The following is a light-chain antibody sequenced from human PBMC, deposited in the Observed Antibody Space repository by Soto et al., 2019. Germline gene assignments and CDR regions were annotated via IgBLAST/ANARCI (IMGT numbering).Light chain of an antibody. Sequence: EIVMTQSPATLSVSPGEGATLSCMARQNIATNLAWYQQKPGQPPRLLIYSASTRATGIPARFSGGGSGTEFTLTISSLQSEDFAAYYCQQYSNWPFTFGEGTKVEMK. J-gene: IGKJ4*01. V-gene: IGKV3-15*01. CDR2: SAS. CDR1: QNIATN. CDR3: QQYSNWPFT.